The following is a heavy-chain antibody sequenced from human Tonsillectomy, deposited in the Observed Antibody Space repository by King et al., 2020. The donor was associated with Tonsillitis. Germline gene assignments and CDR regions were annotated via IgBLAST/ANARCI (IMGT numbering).Heavy chain of an antibody. CDR1: GGSISSGGYY. Sequence: VQLQESGPGLVKPSQTLSLTCTVSGGSISSGGYYWSWIRQHPGKGLEWIGYIYYSGSTHYNSSLKGRVTISVDTSKNQFSLKLSSVTAADTAVYYCAREELELASGSYYFDYWGQGTLVTVSS. J-gene: IGHJ4*02. D-gene: IGHD1-7*01. CDR3: AREELELASGSYYFDY. CDR2: IYYSGST. V-gene: IGHV4-31*03.